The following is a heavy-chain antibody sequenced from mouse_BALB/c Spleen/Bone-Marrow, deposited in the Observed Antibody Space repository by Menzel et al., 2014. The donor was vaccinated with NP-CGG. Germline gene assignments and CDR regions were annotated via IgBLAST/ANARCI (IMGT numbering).Heavy chain of an antibody. Sequence: VQLHQSGAEVVKPGAPVKLSCKASGYTFTRYWMHWVRQRPGRGLEWIGKIDPSDSETHYNHEFKDKATLTVDKSSSTASIQLSSLTSEDSAVYFCAKSGANYXSXFVYWAQGALVT. CDR3: AKSGANYXSXFVY. CDR2: IDPSDSET. D-gene: IGHD2-1*01. CDR1: GYTFTRYW. V-gene: IGHV1-69*02. J-gene: IGHJ3*01.